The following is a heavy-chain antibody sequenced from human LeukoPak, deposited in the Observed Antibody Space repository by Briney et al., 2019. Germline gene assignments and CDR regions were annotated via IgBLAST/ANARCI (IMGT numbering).Heavy chain of an antibody. D-gene: IGHD3-22*01. Sequence: ASVQVSCKASGYTFTSYDINWVRQATGQGLEWMGWMNPNSGNTGYAQKFQGRVTMTRNTSISTAYMELSSLRSEDTAVYYCARSPYYYDSRRTYYYYYGMDVWGQGTTVTVSS. J-gene: IGHJ6*02. CDR2: MNPNSGNT. CDR3: ARSPYYYDSRRTYYYYYGMDV. CDR1: GYTFTSYD. V-gene: IGHV1-8*02.